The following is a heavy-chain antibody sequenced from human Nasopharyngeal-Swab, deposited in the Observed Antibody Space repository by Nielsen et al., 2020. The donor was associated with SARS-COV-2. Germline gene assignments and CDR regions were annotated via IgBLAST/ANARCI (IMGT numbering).Heavy chain of an antibody. CDR3: ARPLSRDSTWTTEANWFDP. J-gene: IGHJ5*02. D-gene: IGHD6-13*01. CDR1: GFTFSRHS. Sequence: GESLKISCAASGFTFSRHSMTWVRQAPGKGLEWVSGISDSGGSPTYADSAKGRFTISRDNSENTVYLQMNSLRAEDTALYHCARPLSRDSTWTTEANWFDPWGQGTLVTVSS. CDR2: ISDSGGSP. V-gene: IGHV3-23*01.